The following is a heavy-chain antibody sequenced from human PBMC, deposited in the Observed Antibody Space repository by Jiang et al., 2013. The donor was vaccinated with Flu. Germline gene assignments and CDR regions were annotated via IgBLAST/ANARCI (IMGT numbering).Heavy chain of an antibody. Sequence: EVKKPGSSVKVSCKASLEAPSAAMLSAGCDRPLDKGLSGWEGVIPIFGTANYAQKFQGRVTITADESTSTAYMELSSLRSEDTAVYYCATGIAAAGGGLAWGQGTLVTVSS. CDR3: ATGIAAAGGGLA. V-gene: IGHV1-69*01. CDR2: VIPIFGTA. J-gene: IGHJ5*02. CDR1: EAPSAAML. D-gene: IGHD6-13*01.